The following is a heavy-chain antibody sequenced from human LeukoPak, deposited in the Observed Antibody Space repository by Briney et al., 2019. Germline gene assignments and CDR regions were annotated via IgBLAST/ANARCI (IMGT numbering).Heavy chain of an antibody. J-gene: IGHJ4*02. Sequence: GGSLRLSCAASGFTFGDYWMHWVRQAPGKGLVWVSRINSDGSSTNYAESVKGRFTISRDNAKNTLYLQMNSLTAEDTAFYYCARKDRTGGYFAYFDYWGQGALVTVSS. CDR2: INSDGSST. D-gene: IGHD1-26*01. CDR1: GFTFGDYW. V-gene: IGHV3-74*01. CDR3: ARKDRTGGYFAYFDY.